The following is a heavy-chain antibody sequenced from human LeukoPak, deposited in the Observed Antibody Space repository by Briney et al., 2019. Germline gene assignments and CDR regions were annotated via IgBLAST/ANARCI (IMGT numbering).Heavy chain of an antibody. CDR1: GYTFTSYD. CDR3: ARGLYYYDSSGYYVY. CDR2: MNPNSGNT. D-gene: IGHD3-22*01. Sequence: ASVKVSCKASGYTFTSYDINWVRQATGQGLEWLGWMNPNSGNTGYAQKFRGRVTITRNTSISTAYMELNSLRSEDTAVYYCARGLYYYDSSGYYVYWGQGTLVTVSS. J-gene: IGHJ4*02. V-gene: IGHV1-8*03.